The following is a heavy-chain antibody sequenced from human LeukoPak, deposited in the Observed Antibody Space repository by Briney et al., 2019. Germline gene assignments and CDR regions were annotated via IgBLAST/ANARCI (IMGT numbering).Heavy chain of an antibody. V-gene: IGHV1-18*01. CDR2: ISAYNGNT. J-gene: IGHJ4*02. CDR1: GYTFTSYG. CDR3: ARATVIGGLLLYY. D-gene: IGHD3-22*01. Sequence: ASVKVSCKASGYTFTSYGIGGVRKAPGQGLEWMGWISAYNGNTNYAQKLQGRVTMTTDTSTSTAYMELRSLRSDDTAVYYCARATVIGGLLLYYWGQGTLVTVSS.